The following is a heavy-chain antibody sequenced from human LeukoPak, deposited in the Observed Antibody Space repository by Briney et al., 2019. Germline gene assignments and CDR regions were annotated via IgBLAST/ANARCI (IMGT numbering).Heavy chain of an antibody. V-gene: IGHV5-10-1*01. CDR2: LDPSDSYT. CDR1: EYNFTSHW. J-gene: IGHJ4*02. CDR3: ARLRDGSLDH. Sequence: GESLMISCKGSEYNFTSHWISWVRQMPGKGLEWMGRLDPSDSYTNYSPSFQGHVTISADKSISTAYLQWSSLRASDIAMYYCARLRDGSLDHWGQGTLVTVSS.